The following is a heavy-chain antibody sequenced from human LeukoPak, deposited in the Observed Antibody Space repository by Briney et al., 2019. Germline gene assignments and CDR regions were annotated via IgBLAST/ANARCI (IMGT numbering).Heavy chain of an antibody. V-gene: IGHV5-51*01. J-gene: IGHJ4*02. CDR1: GYSFNSYW. D-gene: IGHD2-2*01. Sequence: GESLKISCKGSGYSFNSYWIGWVRQMPGKGLEWMGIIYPGDSDTRYSPSFQGQVTISADKSIDTAYLQWSSLKASDTAMCYCARKYCRSSSCYVAFDYWGQGTLVTVSS. CDR2: IYPGDSDT. CDR3: ARKYCRSSSCYVAFDY.